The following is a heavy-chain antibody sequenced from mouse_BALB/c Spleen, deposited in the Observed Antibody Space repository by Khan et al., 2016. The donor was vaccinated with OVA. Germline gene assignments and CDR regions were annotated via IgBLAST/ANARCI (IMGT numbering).Heavy chain of an antibody. CDR3: ARTSRIKY. CDR1: GYSITSGYG. J-gene: IGHJ2*01. V-gene: IGHV3-2*02. Sequence: EVQLQESGPGLVKPSQSLSLTCTVTGYSITSGYGWNWIRQFPGNKLEWMGYISYSGSTNYNPSLHSRISITREPSKNKFFLQLNSVTTEDTATYFCARTSRIKYWGQGTTLTVSS. CDR2: ISYSGST.